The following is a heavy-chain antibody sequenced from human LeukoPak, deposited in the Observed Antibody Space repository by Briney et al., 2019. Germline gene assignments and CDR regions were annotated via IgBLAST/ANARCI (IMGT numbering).Heavy chain of an antibody. CDR2: IYYSGST. V-gene: IGHV4-39*07. CDR1: GGSISSSSYY. D-gene: IGHD3-10*01. Sequence: PSETLSLTCTVSGGSISSSSYYWGWIRQPPGKGLEWIGSIYYSGSTYYNPSLKSRVTISVDTSKNQFSLKLSSVTAADTAVYYCARMSITMVRGGSRNYWGQGTLVTVSS. CDR3: ARMSITMVRGGSRNY. J-gene: IGHJ4*02.